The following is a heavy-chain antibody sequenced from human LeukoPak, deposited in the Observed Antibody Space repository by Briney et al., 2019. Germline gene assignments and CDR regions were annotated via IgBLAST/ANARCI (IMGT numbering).Heavy chain of an antibody. CDR3: AKDRQLEDRVRSEFDY. Sequence: PGGSLRLSCAASGFTFSSYAMSWVRQAPGKGLEWVSAISGSGGSTYYADSVKGRFTISRDNSENTLYLQMNSLRAEDTAVYYCAKDRQLEDRVRSEFDYWGEGTLVTVSS. V-gene: IGHV3-23*01. D-gene: IGHD3-10*01. CDR2: ISGSGGST. J-gene: IGHJ4*02. CDR1: GFTFSSYA.